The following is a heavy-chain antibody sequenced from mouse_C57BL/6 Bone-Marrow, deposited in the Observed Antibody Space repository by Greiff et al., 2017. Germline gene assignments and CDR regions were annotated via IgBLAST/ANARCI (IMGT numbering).Heavy chain of an antibody. D-gene: IGHD2-3*01. Sequence: QVQLKQSEPGLVAPSQSLSITCTVSGFSLTSYAISWVRQPPGKGLEWLGVIWTGGGTNYNSALKSRLSISKDNSKSQVFLKMNSLQTDDTARYYCARIYDGYLYYFDYWGQGTTLTVSS. CDR2: IWTGGGT. CDR1: GFSLTSYA. V-gene: IGHV2-9-1*01. CDR3: ARIYDGYLYYFDY. J-gene: IGHJ2*01.